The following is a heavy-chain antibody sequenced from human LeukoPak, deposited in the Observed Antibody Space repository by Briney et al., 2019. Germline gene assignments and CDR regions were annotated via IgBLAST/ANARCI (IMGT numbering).Heavy chain of an antibody. J-gene: IGHJ4*02. CDR3: ARARVVVTATDFDY. D-gene: IGHD2-21*02. Sequence: SETPSLTCTVSGGSISNNYWSWIRQPPGKGLEWIGYIYYSGSTNYNPSLKSRVTISVDSSKNQFSPKLSSVTAADTAVYYCARARVVVTATDFDYWGQGTLVTVSS. CDR2: IYYSGST. V-gene: IGHV4-59*08. CDR1: GGSISNNY.